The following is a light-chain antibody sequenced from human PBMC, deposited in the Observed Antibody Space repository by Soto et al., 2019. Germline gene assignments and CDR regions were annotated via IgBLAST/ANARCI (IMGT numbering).Light chain of an antibody. CDR2: EVT. CDR1: SSDVGGYDY. CDR3: AAWDDSLNGVV. Sequence: QSALTQPPSASGSPGQTVTISCTGTSSDVGGYDYVSWYQQHPGEAPKLIIYEVTKRPSGVPDRFSGSTSGTSASLAISGLQSEDEADYYCAAWDDSLNGVVFGGGTKVTVL. V-gene: IGLV2-8*01. J-gene: IGLJ2*01.